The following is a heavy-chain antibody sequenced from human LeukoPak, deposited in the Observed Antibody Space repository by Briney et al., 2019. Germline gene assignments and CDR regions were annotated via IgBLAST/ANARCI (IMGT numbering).Heavy chain of an antibody. D-gene: IGHD5-24*01. CDR2: ISWNSGSI. J-gene: IGHJ4*02. Sequence: GGSLRLSCAAFGFTFDDYAMHWVRQAPGKGLEWISSISWNSGSIGYADSVKGRFTISRDNAKNSLYVQMNSLRTEDTALYYCEKGSGKGSWLPLDYWGQGTLVTVSS. CDR3: EKGSGKGSWLPLDY. CDR1: GFTFDDYA. V-gene: IGHV3-9*01.